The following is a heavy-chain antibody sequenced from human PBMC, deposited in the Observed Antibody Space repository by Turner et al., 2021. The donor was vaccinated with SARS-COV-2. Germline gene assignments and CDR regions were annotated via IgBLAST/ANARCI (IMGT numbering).Heavy chain of an antibody. V-gene: IGHV3-13*04. Sequence: EVQLVESGGGLVQPGGSLRLSCSASGFTFSSYDMHWVRQDTGKGLEWVSVIGTAGDTYYPGSVKGRFTISRENAKNYLYLQMNTLRAGDTAVYYCARANYDSSGYYCYFDYWGQGTLVTVSS. CDR3: ARANYDSSGYYCYFDY. CDR2: IGTAGDT. D-gene: IGHD3-22*01. J-gene: IGHJ4*02. CDR1: GFTFSSYD.